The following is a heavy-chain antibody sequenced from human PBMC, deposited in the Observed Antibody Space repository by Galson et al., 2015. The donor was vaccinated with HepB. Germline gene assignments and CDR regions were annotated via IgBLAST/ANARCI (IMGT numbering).Heavy chain of an antibody. CDR2: INPTDGGT. CDR3: SRGFDY. V-gene: IGHV1-2*02. J-gene: IGHJ4*02. Sequence: SVKVSCKASGFTFTAYYLHWWRQAPGQGPEWMEWINPTDGGTSYARNFQGRVTMTRDTSITTAYMELNSLTSDDTAMFFCSRGFDYWGQGTRVAVSS. CDR1: GFTFTAYY.